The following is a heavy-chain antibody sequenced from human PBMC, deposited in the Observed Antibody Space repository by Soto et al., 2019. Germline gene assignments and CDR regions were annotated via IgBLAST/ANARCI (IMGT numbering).Heavy chain of an antibody. V-gene: IGHV3-33*01. J-gene: IGHJ4*02. CDR3: ARDKRQFDY. Sequence: GGSLRLSCAASGFTFSTYGMHWVRQAPGKGLEWVAVIWYDGSTKYYTDSVKGRFTISRDNSKNTLYLQMNSLRAEDTAVYYCARDKRQFDYWGQGTLVTVSS. CDR2: IWYDGSTK. CDR1: GFTFSTYG.